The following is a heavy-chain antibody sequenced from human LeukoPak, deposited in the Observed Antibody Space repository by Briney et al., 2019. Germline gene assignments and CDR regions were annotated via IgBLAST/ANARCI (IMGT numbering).Heavy chain of an antibody. D-gene: IGHD3-3*01. CDR3: ARDRRYDFWSGYLN. CDR1: GGTFSSYA. CDR2: IIPIFGTA. Sequence: GASVNVSCKASGGTFSSYAISWVRQAPGQGLEWMGGIIPIFGTANYAQKFQGRVTITADESTSTAYMELSSLRSEDTAVYYCARDRRYDFWSGYLNWGQGTLVTVSS. V-gene: IGHV1-69*13. J-gene: IGHJ4*02.